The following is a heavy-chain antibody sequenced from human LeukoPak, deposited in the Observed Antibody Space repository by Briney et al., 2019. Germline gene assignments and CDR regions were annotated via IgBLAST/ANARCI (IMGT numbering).Heavy chain of an antibody. CDR2: IIPIFGTA. J-gene: IGHJ4*02. V-gene: IGHV1-69*13. Sequence: VKVSCKASGVTFSSYAISWVRQAPGQGLEWMGRIIPIFGTANYAQKFQGRVTITTDGSTSTAYMELSSLRSEDTAVYYCARHDYGGNSDAGYYWGQGTLVTVSS. CDR3: ARHDYGGNSDAGYY. CDR1: GVTFSSYA. D-gene: IGHD4-23*01.